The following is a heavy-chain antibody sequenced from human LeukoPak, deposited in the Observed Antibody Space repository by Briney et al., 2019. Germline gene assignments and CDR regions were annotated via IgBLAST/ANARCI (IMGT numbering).Heavy chain of an antibody. Sequence: ASVKVSCKVSGYTLTELSMHWVRQAPGKGLEWTGGFDPEVGKTIYAQKFQGRVTMTEDTSTDTAYMELSSLRSEDTAVYYCATFYGSGKGGAFDIWGQGTMVTVSS. J-gene: IGHJ3*02. V-gene: IGHV1-24*01. CDR1: GYTLTELS. CDR3: ATFYGSGKGGAFDI. CDR2: FDPEVGKT. D-gene: IGHD3-10*01.